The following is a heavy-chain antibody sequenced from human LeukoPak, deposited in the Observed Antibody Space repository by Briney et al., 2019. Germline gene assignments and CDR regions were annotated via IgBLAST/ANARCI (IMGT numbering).Heavy chain of an antibody. CDR1: GGSFSGYY. Sequence: KPSETLSLTCAVYGGSFSGYYWSWIRQPPGKGLEWIGEINHSGSTNYNPSLKSRVTISVDTSKNQFSLRLNSVTAADTAVYYCARIVGTNYFDYWGQGTLVTVSS. CDR3: ARIVGTNYFDY. J-gene: IGHJ4*02. V-gene: IGHV4-34*01. D-gene: IGHD1-26*01. CDR2: INHSGST.